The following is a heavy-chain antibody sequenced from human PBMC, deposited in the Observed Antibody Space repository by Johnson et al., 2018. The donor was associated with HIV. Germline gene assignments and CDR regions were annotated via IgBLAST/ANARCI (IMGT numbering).Heavy chain of an antibody. J-gene: IGHJ3*02. V-gene: IGHV3-11*04. D-gene: IGHD2-8*02. Sequence: QVQLVESGGNLVKPGGSLRLSCAASGFTFSDYYMSWIRQAPGKGLEWISYISSSGSTIYYADSVKGRFTISRDNAKNTLYLQINSLRPEDTAVYYCARPVSPWSAYDAFDIWGQGTMVTVSS. CDR2: ISSSGSTI. CDR3: ARPVSPWSAYDAFDI. CDR1: GFTFSDYY.